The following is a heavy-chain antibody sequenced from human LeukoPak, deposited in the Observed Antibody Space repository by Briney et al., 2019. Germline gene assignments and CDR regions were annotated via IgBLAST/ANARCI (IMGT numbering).Heavy chain of an antibody. CDR1: GFTFSSYG. CDR3: AKAYYDFWSGPPTGAFDI. V-gene: IGHV3-30*02. Sequence: PGGSLRLSCAASGFTFSSYGMHWVRQAPGKGLEWVAFIRYDGSNKYYADSVKGRFTISRDNSKNTLYLQMNSLRAEDTAVYYCAKAYYDFWSGPPTGAFDIWGQGTMVTVSS. D-gene: IGHD3-3*01. J-gene: IGHJ3*02. CDR2: IRYDGSNK.